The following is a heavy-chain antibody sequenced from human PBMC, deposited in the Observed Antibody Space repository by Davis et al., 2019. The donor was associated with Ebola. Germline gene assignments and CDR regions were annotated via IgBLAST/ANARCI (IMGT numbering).Heavy chain of an antibody. CDR2: ISSSSSTV. D-gene: IGHD3-3*01. V-gene: IGHV3-11*01. CDR3: AKDTSFTIFGVVIPSLFDY. J-gene: IGHJ4*02. CDR1: GFTFSDYY. Sequence: GGSLRLSCAASGFTFSDYYMSWIRQAPGKGLEWVAYISSSSSTVYYADSVKGRFTISRDNSKNTLYLQMNRLRAEDTAVYYCAKDTSFTIFGVVIPSLFDYWGQGTLVSVSS.